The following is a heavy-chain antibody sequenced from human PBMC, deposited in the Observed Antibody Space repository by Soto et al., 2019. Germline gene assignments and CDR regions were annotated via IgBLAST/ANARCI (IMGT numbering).Heavy chain of an antibody. CDR2: IIPIFGTA. D-gene: IGHD3-3*01. V-gene: IGHV1-69*13. Sequence: VASVKVSCKASGGTFSSYAISWVRQAPGQGLEWMGGIIPIFGTANYAQKFQGRVTITADESTSTAYMELSSLRSEDTAVYYCARLVTWSGYYYYYGMDVWGQGTTVTVS. CDR1: GGTFSSYA. J-gene: IGHJ6*02. CDR3: ARLVTWSGYYYYYGMDV.